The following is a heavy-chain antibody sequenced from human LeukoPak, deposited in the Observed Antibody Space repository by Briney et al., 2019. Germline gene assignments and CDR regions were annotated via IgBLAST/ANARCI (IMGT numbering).Heavy chain of an antibody. Sequence: GGSLRLSCAASGFTFSSYAMSWVRQAPGKGLEWVSVIYSGGSTYYADSVKGRFTISRDNSKNTLYLQMNSLRAEDTAVYYCARVNYYDSSDYWGQGTLVTVSS. J-gene: IGHJ4*02. V-gene: IGHV3-23*03. D-gene: IGHD3-22*01. CDR3: ARVNYYDSSDY. CDR2: IYSGGST. CDR1: GFTFSSYA.